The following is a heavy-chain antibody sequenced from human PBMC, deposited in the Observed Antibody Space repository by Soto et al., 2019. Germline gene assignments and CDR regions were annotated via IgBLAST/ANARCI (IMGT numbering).Heavy chain of an antibody. V-gene: IGHV3-30*18. J-gene: IGHJ6*02. D-gene: IGHD3-10*01. CDR2: TSYDGSNK. CDR3: AKDRVSYYYGLDV. Sequence: QVQLVGSGGGVVQPGRSLRLSCAASGFTFSSYGMHWVRQAPGKGLEWVALTSYDGSNKYYADSVKGRFTISRDNSKSTLYLQMNSLRVEDMAVYYCAKDRVSYYYGLDVWGQGTTVIVSS. CDR1: GFTFSSYG.